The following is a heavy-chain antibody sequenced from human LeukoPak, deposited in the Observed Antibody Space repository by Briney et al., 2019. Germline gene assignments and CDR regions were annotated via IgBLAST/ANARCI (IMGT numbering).Heavy chain of an antibody. CDR1: GYTFTDYY. Sequence: GASVKVSCKASGYTFTDYYIHWVRQAPGQGLEWMGWMNPNSGNTSYAQKFQGRVTMTRNTSISTAYMELSSLRSEDTAVYYCARAPQGAAAEFDYWGQGTLVTVSS. J-gene: IGHJ4*02. CDR2: MNPNSGNT. D-gene: IGHD6-13*01. V-gene: IGHV1-8*02. CDR3: ARAPQGAAAEFDY.